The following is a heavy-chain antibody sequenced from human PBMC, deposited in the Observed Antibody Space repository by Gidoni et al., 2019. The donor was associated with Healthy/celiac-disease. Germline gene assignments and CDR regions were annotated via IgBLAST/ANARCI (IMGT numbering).Heavy chain of an antibody. V-gene: IGHV3-30-3*01. CDR2: ISYDGSNK. Sequence: QVQLVESGGGVVQHGRSLRLSCAASGFTFSSYAMHGVRQAPGKGLEWVAVISYDGSNKYYADSVKGRFTISRDNSMNTLYLQMNSLRAEDTAVYYCAREGGIQLWDPDYYY. J-gene: IGHJ6*01. CDR1: GFTFSSYA. D-gene: IGHD5-18*01. CDR3: AREGGIQLWDPDYYY.